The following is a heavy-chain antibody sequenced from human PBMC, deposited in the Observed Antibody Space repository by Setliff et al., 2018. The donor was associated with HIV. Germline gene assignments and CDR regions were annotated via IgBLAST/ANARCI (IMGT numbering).Heavy chain of an antibody. V-gene: IGHV1-69*05. CDR3: ARVGHSSSYHYYGMDV. CDR1: GYTFTSYY. Sequence: SVKVSCKASGYTFTSYYMHWVRQAPGQGLEWMGGIIPMFGTGFYAQKFQGRVTITTDESRSTAYMELSSLSSEDTAVFYCARVGHSSSYHYYGMDVWGQGTTVTVSS. CDR2: IIPMFGTG. J-gene: IGHJ6*02. D-gene: IGHD6-13*01.